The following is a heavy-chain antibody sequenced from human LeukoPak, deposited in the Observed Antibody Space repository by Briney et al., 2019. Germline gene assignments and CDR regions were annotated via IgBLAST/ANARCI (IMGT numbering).Heavy chain of an antibody. Sequence: GRSLRLSCAASGFTFSSYAMHWVRQAPGKGLEWVAVISYDGSNKYYADSVKGRFTISRDNSKNTLYLQMNSLRAEDTAVYYCARDSQLAMVRGVISYWGQGILVTVSS. CDR2: ISYDGSNK. CDR1: GFTFSSYA. D-gene: IGHD3-10*01. V-gene: IGHV3-30-3*01. CDR3: ARDSQLAMVRGVISY. J-gene: IGHJ4*02.